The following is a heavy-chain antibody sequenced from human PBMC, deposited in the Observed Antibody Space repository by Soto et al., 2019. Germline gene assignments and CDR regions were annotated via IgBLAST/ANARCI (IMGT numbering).Heavy chain of an antibody. Sequence: QVQLVQSGAEVKNPGASVKVSCKASGYTFTSYGIGWARQAPGQGHEWMGWINTYNGNTNYAQNVQGRVTLTTDTSTSTAYMELRSLRSHDTAIYYCAMVDVYVTPSPQDVWGQGTTVIVSS. D-gene: IGHD3-16*01. CDR2: INTYNGNT. V-gene: IGHV1-18*01. J-gene: IGHJ6*02. CDR3: AMVDVYVTPSPQDV. CDR1: GYTFTSYG.